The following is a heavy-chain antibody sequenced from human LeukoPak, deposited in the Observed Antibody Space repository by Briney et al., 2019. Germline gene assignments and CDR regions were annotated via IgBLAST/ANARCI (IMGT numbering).Heavy chain of an antibody. CDR2: ISAYNGNT. Sequence: ASVKVSCKASGYTFTSYGISWVRQAPGQGLEWMGWISAYNGNTNYAQKLQGRVTMTTDTSTSTAYMELRSPRSDDTAVYYCARDPGIAAAGTSPRLDYWGQGTLVTVSS. J-gene: IGHJ4*02. CDR3: ARDPGIAAAGTSPRLDY. D-gene: IGHD6-13*01. CDR1: GYTFTSYG. V-gene: IGHV1-18*01.